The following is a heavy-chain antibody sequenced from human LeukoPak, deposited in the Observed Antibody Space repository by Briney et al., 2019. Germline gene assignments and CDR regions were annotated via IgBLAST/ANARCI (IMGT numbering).Heavy chain of an antibody. Sequence: GGSLRLSCAASGFTFSSYAMHWVRQAPGMGLEWVAVISYDGSNKYYADSVKGRFTISRDNSKNTLYLQMNSLRAEDTAVYYCARAGIDYWGQGTLVTVSS. J-gene: IGHJ4*02. CDR1: GFTFSSYA. CDR3: ARAGIDY. CDR2: ISYDGSNK. V-gene: IGHV3-30*01.